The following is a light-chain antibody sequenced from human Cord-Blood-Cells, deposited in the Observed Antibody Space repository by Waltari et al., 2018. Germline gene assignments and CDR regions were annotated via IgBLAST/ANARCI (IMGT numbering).Light chain of an antibody. Sequence: IQMTLSPSSFSASVGDRVTITCRASQSISGYLNWYQQKPGKAPKLLIYAASSLQSGVPSRFSGSGSGTDFTLTNSSLQPEDFATYYRRQRYSTPLTFGGGTKVEIK. J-gene: IGKJ4*01. V-gene: IGKV1-39*01. CDR3: RQRYSTPLT. CDR1: QSISGY. CDR2: AAS.